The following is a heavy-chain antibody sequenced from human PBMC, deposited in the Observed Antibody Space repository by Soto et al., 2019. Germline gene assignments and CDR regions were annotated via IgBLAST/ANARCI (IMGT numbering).Heavy chain of an antibody. CDR3: ARPHKSGDYFDF. J-gene: IGHJ4*02. Sequence: QVQLVQSGAEVKKPGSSVRVSCRTSGDTFSNYGLSWVRQAPGQGPEWMGTIIPIFGTTTSAQKFQGRVRLTADESTTTAFMDLSSLRFEDTAVYYCARPHKSGDYFDFWGQGTLVTVSS. CDR1: GDTFSNYG. CDR2: IIPIFGTT. D-gene: IGHD4-17*01. V-gene: IGHV1-69*18.